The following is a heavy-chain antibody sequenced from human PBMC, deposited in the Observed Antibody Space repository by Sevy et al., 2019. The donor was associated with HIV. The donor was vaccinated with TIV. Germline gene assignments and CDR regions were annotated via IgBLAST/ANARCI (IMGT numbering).Heavy chain of an antibody. CDR2: VYPNSGGT. CDR1: GYTFTGDY. Sequence: ASVKVSCKASGYTFTGDYLPWVRQAPGQGLEWMGRVYPNSGGTNYAQKFQDRVTMTRDTSISTAYMELNRLRSDDTAVYYCARDAGGGTTNSGMDVWGQGTTVTVSS. J-gene: IGHJ6*02. D-gene: IGHD1-7*01. CDR3: ARDAGGGTTNSGMDV. V-gene: IGHV1-2*06.